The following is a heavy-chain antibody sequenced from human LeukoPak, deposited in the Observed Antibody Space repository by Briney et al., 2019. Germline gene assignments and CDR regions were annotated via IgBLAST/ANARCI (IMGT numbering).Heavy chain of an antibody. CDR1: GFTFSSYS. CDR2: ISSSSSTI. J-gene: IGHJ4*02. Sequence: GGSLRLSCAASGFTFSSYSMNWVRQAPGKGLEWVSYISSSSSTIYYADSVRGRFTISRDNSKNTLYLQMNSLRAEDTAVYYCARDGMRVPGYWGQGTLVTVSS. V-gene: IGHV3-48*01. CDR3: ARDGMRVPGY. D-gene: IGHD1-1*01.